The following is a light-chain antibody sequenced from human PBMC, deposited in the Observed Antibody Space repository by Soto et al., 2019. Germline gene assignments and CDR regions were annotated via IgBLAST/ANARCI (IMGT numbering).Light chain of an antibody. V-gene: IGLV2-14*01. J-gene: IGLJ1*01. CDR1: SSDVGRYNY. CDR2: EVS. Sequence: QSVLTQPASVSGCPGQSITISCSGTSSDVGRYNYVSWYQQHPGTAPKLMIYEVSNRPSGVSNRFSGSKSGDTASLTISGLQAEDEADYYCSSYTSTFTYVFGAGTKVTVL. CDR3: SSYTSTFTYV.